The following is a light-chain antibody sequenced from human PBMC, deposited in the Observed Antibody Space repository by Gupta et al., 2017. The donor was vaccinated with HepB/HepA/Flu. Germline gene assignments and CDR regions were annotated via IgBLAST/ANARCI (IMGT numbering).Light chain of an antibody. J-gene: IGKJ4*01. CDR1: QNINSW. Sequence: DIQMTQSPSSVSASVGDRITITCRASQNINSWLAWYQQKPGKVPSLLIYAATSRQTGVPSRFSGSGSWTDFTLTITNLQPEDFAAYYCQQVNSFPHTFGGGTKVEIK. CDR3: QQVNSFPHT. CDR2: AAT. V-gene: IGKV1-12*01.